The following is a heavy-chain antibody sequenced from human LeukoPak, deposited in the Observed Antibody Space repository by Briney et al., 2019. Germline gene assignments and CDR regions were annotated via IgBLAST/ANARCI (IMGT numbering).Heavy chain of an antibody. J-gene: IGHJ5*02. D-gene: IGHD2-15*01. CDR3: ASTTYCSGGSCYSGVGWFDP. V-gene: IGHV4-61*08. CDR1: GGSISSGGYY. Sequence: SETLSLTCTVSGGSISSGGYYWSWIRQHPGKGLEWIGYIYYSGSTNYNPSLKSRVTISVDTSKNQFSLKLSSVTAADTAVYYCASTTYCSGGSCYSGVGWFDPWGQGTLVTVSS. CDR2: IYYSGST.